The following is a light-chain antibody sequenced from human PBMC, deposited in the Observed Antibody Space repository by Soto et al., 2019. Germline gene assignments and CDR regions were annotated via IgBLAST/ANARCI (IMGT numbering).Light chain of an antibody. CDR1: QGISSF. CDR2: AAS. J-gene: IGKJ5*01. V-gene: IGKV1-9*01. Sequence: IQFPQSPSSLSASVGDSVTITCRASQGISSFLAWYQQKPGKAPKLLIYAASTLQSGVPSRFSGSGSGTDFTLTISSLQPEDFATYFCQQLNSYPITFGQGTRLEIK. CDR3: QQLNSYPIT.